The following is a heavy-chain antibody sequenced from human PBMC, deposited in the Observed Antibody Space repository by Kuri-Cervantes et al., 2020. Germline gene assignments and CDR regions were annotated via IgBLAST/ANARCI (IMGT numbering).Heavy chain of an antibody. Sequence: ASVKVSCKVSGYTLTELSMHWVRQAPGKGLEWMGGFDPEDGETIYAQKFQGRVTMTEDTSTDKAYMELSSLRSEDTAVYYCARGRGDSSGYWRGWYYNYGMDVWGQGTTVTVSS. D-gene: IGHD3-22*01. CDR1: GYTLTELS. CDR2: FDPEDGET. V-gene: IGHV1-24*01. J-gene: IGHJ6*02. CDR3: ARGRGDSSGYWRGWYYNYGMDV.